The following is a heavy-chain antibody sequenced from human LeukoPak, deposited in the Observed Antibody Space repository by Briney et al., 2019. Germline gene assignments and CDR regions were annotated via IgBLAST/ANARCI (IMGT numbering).Heavy chain of an antibody. Sequence: GASVKVSCKASGYTFTSYYMHWVRQAPGQGLEWMGIINPSGGSTSYAQKFQGRVTMTRDTSTSTVYMELSSLRSEDTAVYYCARGPQGLTTVTRRYYYYGMDVWGQGATVTVSS. D-gene: IGHD4-17*01. CDR2: INPSGGST. CDR1: GYTFTSYY. CDR3: ARGPQGLTTVTRRYYYYGMDV. J-gene: IGHJ6*02. V-gene: IGHV1-46*01.